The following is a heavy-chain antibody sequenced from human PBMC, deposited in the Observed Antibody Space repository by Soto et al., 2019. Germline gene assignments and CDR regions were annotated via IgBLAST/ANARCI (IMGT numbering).Heavy chain of an antibody. CDR1: GASISSSSYY. D-gene: IGHD2-21*02. CDR3: ARHTCGGGDCYYDAFDI. V-gene: IGHV4-39*01. CDR2: LYNSGST. Sequence: QLQLQESGPGLVKPSETLSLTCTVSGASISSSSYYWGWIRQPPGKGLEWIGSLYNSGSTYYSPSLKSRVHISVDTSTNQFSLKLSSVTAADTAVYYCARHTCGGGDCYYDAFDIWGQVTMVTVSS. J-gene: IGHJ3*02.